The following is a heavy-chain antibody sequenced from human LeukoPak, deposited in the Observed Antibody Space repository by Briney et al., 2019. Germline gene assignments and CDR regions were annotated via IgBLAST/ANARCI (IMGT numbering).Heavy chain of an antibody. CDR3: ARDRKVYGDYAKWFDP. V-gene: IGHV4-31*03. D-gene: IGHD4-17*01. Sequence: SETLSLTCTVSGGSISSGGYYWSWIRQHPGKGLEWIGYIYYSGSTYYNPSLKSRVTISVDTSKNQFSLKLSSVTAADTAVYYCARDRKVYGDYAKWFDPWGRGTLVTVSS. CDR1: GGSISSGGYY. J-gene: IGHJ5*02. CDR2: IYYSGST.